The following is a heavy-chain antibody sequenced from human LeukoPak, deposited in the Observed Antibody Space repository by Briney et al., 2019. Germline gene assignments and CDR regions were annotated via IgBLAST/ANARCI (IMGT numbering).Heavy chain of an antibody. D-gene: IGHD5-12*01. J-gene: IGHJ5*02. CDR2: ISGSGGST. CDR3: ARDVGSGYDSP. CDR1: GFTFSSYA. V-gene: IGHV3-23*01. Sequence: GGSLRLSCAASGFTFSSYAMSWVRQAPGKGLEWVSAISGSGGSTYYADSVKGRFTISRDNSKNTLYLQMNSLRAEDTAVYYCARDVGSGYDSPWGQGTLVTVSS.